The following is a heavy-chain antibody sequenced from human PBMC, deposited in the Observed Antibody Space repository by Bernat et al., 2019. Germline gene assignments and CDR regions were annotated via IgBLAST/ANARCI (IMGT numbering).Heavy chain of an antibody. CDR3: ARSPRVYYYDSSGYRVLGFRGFYFDY. CDR2: ISSSSSTI. V-gene: IGHV3-48*01. J-gene: IGHJ4*02. Sequence: EVQLVESGGGLVQPGGSLRLSCAASGFTFSSYSMNWVRQAPGKGLEWVSYISSSSSTIYYADSVKGRFTISRDNAKNSLYLQMNSLRAEDTAVYYCARSPRVYYYDSSGYRVLGFRGFYFDYWGQGTLVTVSS. CDR1: GFTFSSYS. D-gene: IGHD3-22*01.